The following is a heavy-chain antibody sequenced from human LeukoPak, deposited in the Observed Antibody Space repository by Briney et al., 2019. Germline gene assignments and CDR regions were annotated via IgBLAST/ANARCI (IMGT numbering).Heavy chain of an antibody. CDR1: GGYISSYY. D-gene: IGHD3-22*01. V-gene: IGHV4-59*08. CDR2: IYYSGST. J-gene: IGHJ4*02. CDR3: ARGGGPRIYDSSGYFVY. Sequence: PSETLSLTCTVSGGYISSYYWSWIRQPPGKGLEWIGYIYYSGSTNYNPSLKSRVTISVDTSKNQFSLKLSSVTAADTAVYYCARGGGPRIYDSSGYFVYWGQGTLVTVSS.